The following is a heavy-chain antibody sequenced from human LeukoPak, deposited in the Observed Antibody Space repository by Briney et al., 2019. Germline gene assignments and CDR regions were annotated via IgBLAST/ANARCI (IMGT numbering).Heavy chain of an antibody. J-gene: IGHJ4*02. Sequence: SETLSLTRTVSGGSISSSSFYWGWIRQPPGRGLEWIGSIYYSGSTSYNPSLKSRVTISVDTSKNQFSLKLSSVTAADTAVYYCARLPTITFFDYWGQGTLVTISS. CDR1: GGSISSSSFY. CDR3: ARLPTITFFDY. V-gene: IGHV4-39*01. CDR2: IYYSGST. D-gene: IGHD5-12*01.